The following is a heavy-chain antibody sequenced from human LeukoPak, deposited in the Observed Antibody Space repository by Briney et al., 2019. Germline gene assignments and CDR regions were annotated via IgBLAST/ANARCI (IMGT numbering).Heavy chain of an antibody. D-gene: IGHD6-19*01. J-gene: IGHJ4*02. Sequence: SETLSLTCTVSGGSISGYYWSWIRQPPGKGLEWIGYISYSGSTNYNPSLKSRVTISVDTSKNQFSLNLSSVTAADTAVYYCARGGGGEYSSGWYDYWGQGTLVTVSS. CDR2: ISYSGST. CDR1: GGSISGYY. V-gene: IGHV4-59*01. CDR3: ARGGGGEYSSGWYDY.